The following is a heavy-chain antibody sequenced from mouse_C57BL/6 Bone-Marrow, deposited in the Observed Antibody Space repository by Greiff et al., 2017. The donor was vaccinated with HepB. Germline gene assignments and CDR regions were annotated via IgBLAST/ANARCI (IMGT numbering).Heavy chain of an antibody. CDR2: IYPRSGNT. V-gene: IGHV1-81*01. J-gene: IGHJ4*01. CDR3: ARSVLLWPYAMDY. Sequence: QVQLQQSGAELARPGASVKLSCKASGYTFTSYGISWVKQRTGQGLEWIGEIYPRSGNTYYNEKFKGKATLTADKSSSTAYMELRSLTSEDSAVYFCARSVLLWPYAMDYWGQGTSVTVSS. CDR1: GYTFTSYG. D-gene: IGHD2-1*01.